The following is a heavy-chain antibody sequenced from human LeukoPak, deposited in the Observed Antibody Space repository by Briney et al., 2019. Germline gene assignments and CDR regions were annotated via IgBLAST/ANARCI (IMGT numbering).Heavy chain of an antibody. CDR3: ARDGGSSWLDAFDI. CDR2: IYYSGST. V-gene: IGHV4-59*01. Sequence: SETLSLTCTVSGGSISNYYWSWIRQPPGKGLEWIGYIYYSGSTNYNPSLKGRGTISIDKSKTQFSLKLNSVTAADTAVYYCARDGGSSWLDAFDIWGQGTMVTVSS. D-gene: IGHD6-13*01. CDR1: GGSISNYY. J-gene: IGHJ3*02.